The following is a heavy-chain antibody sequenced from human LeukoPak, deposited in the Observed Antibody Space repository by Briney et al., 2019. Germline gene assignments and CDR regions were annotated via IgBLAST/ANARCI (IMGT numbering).Heavy chain of an antibody. D-gene: IGHD2-15*01. CDR2: INPNSGGT. CDR1: GYTFTGYY. CDR3: ARVSMVVAATLDY. J-gene: IGHJ4*02. V-gene: IGHV1-2*02. Sequence: GASVKVSCKASGYTFTGYYMHWVRQAPGRGLEWMGWINPNSGGTNYAQKFQGRVTMTRDTSISTAYMELSRLRSDDTAVYYCARVSMVVAATLDYWGQGTLVTVSS.